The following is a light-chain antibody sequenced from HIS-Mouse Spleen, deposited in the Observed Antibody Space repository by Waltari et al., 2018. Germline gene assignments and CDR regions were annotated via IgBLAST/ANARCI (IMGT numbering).Light chain of an antibody. J-gene: IGKJ5*01. CDR3: QQRSNWPPRVT. CDR1: QSVSSY. Sequence: IVLTQSPATLSLSPGERATLSCRASQSVSSYLAWYQQKPGQAPRLLIYDASNRATGIPARFSGSGSGTDFTLTISSLEPEDFAVYYCQQRSNWPPRVTFGQGTRLEIK. V-gene: IGKV3-11*01. CDR2: DAS.